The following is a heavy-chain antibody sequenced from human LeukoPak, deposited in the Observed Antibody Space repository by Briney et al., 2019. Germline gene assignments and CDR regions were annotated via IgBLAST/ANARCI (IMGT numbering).Heavy chain of an antibody. Sequence: SGTLSLTCAVSGGSISSSNWWSGGRQPPGKGLEWIGEIYHSESTNYKPSLKSRVTISVDKSKNQFSLKLSSVTAADTAVYYCARVSSSGRYHYGMDVWGQGTTVTVSS. CDR3: ARVSSSGRYHYGMDV. CDR2: IYHSEST. D-gene: IGHD6-19*01. J-gene: IGHJ6*02. V-gene: IGHV4-4*02. CDR1: GGSISSSNW.